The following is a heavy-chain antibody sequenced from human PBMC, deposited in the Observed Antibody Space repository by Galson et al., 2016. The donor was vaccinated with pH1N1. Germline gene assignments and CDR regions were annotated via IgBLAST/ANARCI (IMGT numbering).Heavy chain of an antibody. CDR1: GFTFSSYG. CDR3: IRDLGRLRDF. D-gene: IGHD7-27*01. CDR2: IDPSNGGT. V-gene: IGHV1-46*03. J-gene: IGHJ4*02. Sequence: SCAASGFTFSSYGMHWVRQAPGQGLEWMGVIDPSNGGTTFAQKFQGLVTMTRDMSTSTVYMEVSGLKSDDTAVYYCIRDLGRLRDFWGQGTLVTVSS.